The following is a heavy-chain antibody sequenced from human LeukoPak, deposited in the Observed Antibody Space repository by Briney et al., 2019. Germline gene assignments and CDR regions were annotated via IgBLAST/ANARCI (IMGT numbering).Heavy chain of an antibody. CDR1: GGSITSGDYY. CDR2: IYYIGNT. Sequence: SETLSLTCTVSGGSITSGDYYWSWIRQTPGKGLEWIGYIYYIGNTYYNPSLKSRVTISVDTSKNQFSLELSSVTPADTAVYFCACERYCSSTRCYTKRYIDPWGQGTLVTVSS. CDR3: ACERYCSSTRCYTKRYIDP. D-gene: IGHD2-2*01. J-gene: IGHJ5*02. V-gene: IGHV4-30-4*08.